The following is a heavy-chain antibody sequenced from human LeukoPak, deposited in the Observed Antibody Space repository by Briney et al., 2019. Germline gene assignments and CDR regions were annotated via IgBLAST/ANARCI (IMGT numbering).Heavy chain of an antibody. CDR1: GFTFSSYA. J-gene: IGHJ6*02. CDR3: AKSPTREGGYSRALQGMDV. CDR2: ISGSGSGI. D-gene: IGHD5-18*01. Sequence: PGGSLTLSCAASGFTFSSYAMSWVRQAPGKGLEWVSSISGSGSGIYYADSVLGRFTISRDNSNTLYLQMNTLRADDTAVYYCAKSPTREGGYSRALQGMDVWGQGATVTVSS. V-gene: IGHV3-23*01.